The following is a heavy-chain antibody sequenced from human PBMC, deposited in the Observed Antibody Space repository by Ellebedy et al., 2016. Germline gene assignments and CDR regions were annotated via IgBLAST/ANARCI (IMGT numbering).Heavy chain of an antibody. D-gene: IGHD4-23*01. J-gene: IGHJ3*02. V-gene: IGHV3-23*01. CDR1: GFRFSSYA. CDR3: ARVNGGNGLWGGSLDI. CDR2: IGGSGDAT. Sequence: GGSLRLXXAASGFRFSSYAMNWVRQAPGTGLEWVSGIGGSGDATYYADSVKGRFTISRDNSKNTVSLQMNSLRAEDTAVYYCARVNGGNGLWGGSLDIWGQGTMVTVSS.